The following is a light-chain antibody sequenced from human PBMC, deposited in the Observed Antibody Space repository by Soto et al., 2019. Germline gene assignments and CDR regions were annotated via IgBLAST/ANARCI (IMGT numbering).Light chain of an antibody. CDR3: RSYTSSISYV. J-gene: IGLJ1*01. CDR2: DVS. CDR1: SSDVGGYNY. Sequence: QSALTQPASVSGSPGQSITISCTGTSSDVGGYNYVSWYQQHPGKAPKLMIYDVSNRPSGVANRFSGSKSGNTASLTISGLQAEDEADYYCRSYTSSISYVFGTGTKLTVL. V-gene: IGLV2-14*01.